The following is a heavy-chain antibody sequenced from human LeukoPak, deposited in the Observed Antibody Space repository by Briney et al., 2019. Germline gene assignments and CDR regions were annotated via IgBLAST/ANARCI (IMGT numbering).Heavy chain of an antibody. CDR1: GFTFSSYA. Sequence: GGSLRLSCAASGFTFSSYAMSWVRQAPGKGLEWVSAISGSGGSTYYADSVKGRFTISRDNSKNTLYLQMNSLRAEDTAVYYCAKRGARRVTALAHYFDYWGQGTLVTVSS. V-gene: IGHV3-23*01. J-gene: IGHJ4*02. D-gene: IGHD2-21*02. CDR3: AKRGARRVTALAHYFDY. CDR2: ISGSGGST.